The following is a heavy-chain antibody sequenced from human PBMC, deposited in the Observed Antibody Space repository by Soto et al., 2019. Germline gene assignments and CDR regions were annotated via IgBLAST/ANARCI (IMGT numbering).Heavy chain of an antibody. CDR2: ISGSGGST. J-gene: IGHJ6*02. CDR3: AKTPGANGLLNYYYGMDV. Sequence: QPGGSLRLSCAASGFTFSSYAMSWVRQAPGKGLEWVSAISGSGGSTYYADSVKGRFTISRDNSKNTLYLQMNSLRAEDTAVYYCAKTPGANGLLNYYYGMDVWGQGTTVTVSS. V-gene: IGHV3-23*01. CDR1: GFTFSSYA. D-gene: IGHD7-27*01.